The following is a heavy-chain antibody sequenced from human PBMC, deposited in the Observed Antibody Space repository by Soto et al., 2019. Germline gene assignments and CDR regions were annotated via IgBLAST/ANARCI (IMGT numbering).Heavy chain of an antibody. J-gene: IGHJ4*02. CDR1: GGSISSGGYS. CDR2: IYHSGST. CDR3: AREFGVSLGAVVTPDY. V-gene: IGHV4-30-2*01. Sequence: SETLSLTCAVSGGSISSGGYSWSWIRQPPGKGLEWIGYIYHSGSTYYNPSLKSRVTISVDRSKNQFSLKLSSVTAADTAVYYCAREFGVSLGAVVTPDYWGQGTLVTVSS. D-gene: IGHD2-21*02.